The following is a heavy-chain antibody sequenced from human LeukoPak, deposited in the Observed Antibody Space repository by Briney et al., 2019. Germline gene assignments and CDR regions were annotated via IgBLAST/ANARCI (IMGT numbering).Heavy chain of an antibody. D-gene: IGHD4-17*01. CDR1: GFTFDDYA. J-gene: IGHJ4*02. CDR3: AKVGGYGDYVGYFDY. CDR2: ISWDGGST. Sequence: QPGGSLRLSCAASGFTFDDYAMHWVRQAPGKGLEWVPLISWDGGSTYYADSVKGRFTISRDNSKNSLYLQMNSLRAEDTALYYCAKVGGYGDYVGYFDYWGQGTLVTVSS. V-gene: IGHV3-43D*04.